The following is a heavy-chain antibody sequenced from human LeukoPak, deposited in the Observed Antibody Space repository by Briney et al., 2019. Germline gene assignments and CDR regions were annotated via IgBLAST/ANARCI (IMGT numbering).Heavy chain of an antibody. D-gene: IGHD6-6*01. V-gene: IGHV3-21*01. CDR1: GFTFSSYA. CDR3: ARDKVGAARRFDY. CDR2: ISGRSADI. J-gene: IGHJ4*02. Sequence: GGSLRLSCAASGFTFSSYAMNWVRQAPGKGLEWVSSISGRSADIYYADSVKGRFTISRDNAKNSLYLQMNSLRAEDTAVYYCARDKVGAARRFDYWGQGTLVTVSS.